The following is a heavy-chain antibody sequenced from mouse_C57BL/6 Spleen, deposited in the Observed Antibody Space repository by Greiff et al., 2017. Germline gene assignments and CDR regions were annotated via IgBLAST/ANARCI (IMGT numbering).Heavy chain of an antibody. CDR1: GYTFTSYG. D-gene: IGHD1-1*01. CDR3: ARSRTTVVATGDYFDY. V-gene: IGHV1-81*01. J-gene: IGHJ2*01. Sequence: VQLQQSGAELARPGASVKLSCKASGYTFTSYGISWVKQRTGQGLEWIGEIYPRSGNTYYNEKFKGKATLTADKSSSTAYMELRSLTSEDSAVYFCARSRTTVVATGDYFDYWGQGTTLTVSS. CDR2: IYPRSGNT.